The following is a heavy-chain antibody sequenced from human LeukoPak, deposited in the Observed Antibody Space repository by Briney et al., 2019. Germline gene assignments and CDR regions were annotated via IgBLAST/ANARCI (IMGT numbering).Heavy chain of an antibody. D-gene: IGHD3-3*01. CDR2: IRFDGSNK. J-gene: IGHJ4*02. V-gene: IGHV3-30*02. CDR1: GFTFSSYG. Sequence: GGSLRLSCAASGFTFSSYGMHWVRQAPGKGLDWVAFIRFDGSNKYYADSVEGRFTISRDNSKNTLYLQMNSLRAEDTTVYYCAKASGMEWLSYYFDYWGQGTLVTVSS. CDR3: AKASGMEWLSYYFDY.